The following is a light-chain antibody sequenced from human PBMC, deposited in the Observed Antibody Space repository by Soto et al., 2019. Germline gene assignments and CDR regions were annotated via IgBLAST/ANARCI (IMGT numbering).Light chain of an antibody. J-gene: IGKJ1*01. CDR1: QSVGSN. CDR2: GAS. CDR3: QQYNNWPRT. V-gene: IGKV3-15*01. Sequence: ETVLTQSPGTLSLSPGETATLSCRASQSVGSNFAWYQQRPGQAPRLLFYGASIRATGIPASFSGSGSGTEFTLTISSLQSEDFAVYYCQQYNNWPRTFGQGTKVDIK.